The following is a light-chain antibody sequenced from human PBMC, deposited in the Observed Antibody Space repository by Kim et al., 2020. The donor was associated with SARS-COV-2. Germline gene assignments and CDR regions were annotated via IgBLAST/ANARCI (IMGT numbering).Light chain of an antibody. CDR1: NIDVGGYNY. CDR2: DVN. J-gene: IGLJ1*01. Sequence: QSALTQPASVSGSPGQSITISCTGTNIDVGGYNYVSWYQQVPGKAPKLLIDDVNKRPSGVSNRFSGSKSGNTASLTISGLQAEDEADYYRSSFTSSSTYVFGTGTKVTVL. V-gene: IGLV2-14*01. CDR3: SSFTSSSTYV.